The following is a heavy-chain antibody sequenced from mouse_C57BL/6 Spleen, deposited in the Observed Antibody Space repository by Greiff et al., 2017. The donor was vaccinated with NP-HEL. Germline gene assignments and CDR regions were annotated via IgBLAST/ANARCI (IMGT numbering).Heavy chain of an antibody. CDR2: IDPNSGGT. Sequence: QVQLKQPGAELVKPGASVKLSCKASGYTFTSYWMHWVKQRPGRGLEWIGRIDPNSGGTKYNEKFKSKATLTVDKPSSTAYMQLSSLTSEDSAVYYCARGDHEARTWFAYWGQGTLVTVSA. V-gene: IGHV1-72*01. CDR3: ARGDHEARTWFAY. CDR1: GYTFTSYW. J-gene: IGHJ3*01.